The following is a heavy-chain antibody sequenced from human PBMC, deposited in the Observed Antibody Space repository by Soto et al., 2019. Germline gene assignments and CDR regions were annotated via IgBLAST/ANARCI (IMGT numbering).Heavy chain of an antibody. Sequence: PSETLSLTCAVYGGSFSGYYWNWIRQPPGKGLEWIGEINHSGSTNYNPSLKSRVTISVDTSKNQFSLKLSSVTAADTAVYYCARGWGSGVFDYWGQGTLVTVS. CDR1: GGSFSGYY. CDR2: INHSGST. J-gene: IGHJ4*02. CDR3: ARGWGSGVFDY. V-gene: IGHV4-34*01. D-gene: IGHD6-19*01.